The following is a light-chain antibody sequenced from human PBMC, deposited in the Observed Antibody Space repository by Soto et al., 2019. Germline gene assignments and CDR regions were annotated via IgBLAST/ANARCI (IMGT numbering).Light chain of an antibody. V-gene: IGKV3-20*01. CDR2: GAS. J-gene: IGKJ4*01. Sequence: EIVLTQSPGVLSVAPGETLSLSCRASEAINNNFVAWYQQRPGQVPRLLMYGASIRVSGVPDRISGRRSGTGFILNIARVEPEDSAVYFCQQYHLSPLTFGGGTQV. CDR3: QQYHLSPLT. CDR1: EAINNNF.